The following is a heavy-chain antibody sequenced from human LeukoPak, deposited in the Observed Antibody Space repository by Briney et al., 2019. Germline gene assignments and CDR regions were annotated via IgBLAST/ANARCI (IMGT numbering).Heavy chain of an antibody. V-gene: IGHV3-48*01. CDR1: GFTFSTHS. J-gene: IGHJ6*03. CDR2: INSSGIVI. Sequence: PGGSLRLSCAASGFTFSTHSMNWVRQAPGKGLEWVSYINSSGIVIYYADSVKGRFTISRDNAKNSLYLQMNSLRAEDTAVYYCARDPSGYYYYYYMDVWGKGTTVTVSS. D-gene: IGHD3-3*01. CDR3: ARDPSGYYYYYYMDV.